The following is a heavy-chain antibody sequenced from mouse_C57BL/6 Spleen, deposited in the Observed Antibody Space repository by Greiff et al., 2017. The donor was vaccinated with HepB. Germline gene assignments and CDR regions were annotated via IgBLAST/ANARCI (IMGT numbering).Heavy chain of an antibody. CDR3: ARQRVYDYEVFAY. V-gene: IGHV1-76*01. D-gene: IGHD2-4*01. CDR2: IYPGSGNT. CDR1: GYTFTDYY. J-gene: IGHJ3*01. Sequence: QVQLKQSGAELVRPGASVKLSCKASGYTFTDYYINWVKQRPGQGLEWIARIYPGSGNTYYNEKFKGKATLTAEKSSSTAYMQLSSLTSEDSAVYFCARQRVYDYEVFAYWGQGTLVTVSA.